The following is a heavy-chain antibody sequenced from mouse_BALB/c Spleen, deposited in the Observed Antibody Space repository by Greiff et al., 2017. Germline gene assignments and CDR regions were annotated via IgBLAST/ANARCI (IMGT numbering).Heavy chain of an antibody. CDR1: GFSLSRYS. V-gene: IGHV2-6-4*01. D-gene: IGHD3-3*01. Sequence: VKLQESGPGLVAPSQSLSITCTVSGFSLSRYSVHWVRQPPGKGLEWLGMIWGGGSTDYNSALKSRLSISKDNSKSQVFLKLNSLQTDDTATYYCAKGRDIRNAMDYWGQGTSVTVSS. CDR3: AKGRDIRNAMDY. CDR2: IWGGGST. J-gene: IGHJ4*01.